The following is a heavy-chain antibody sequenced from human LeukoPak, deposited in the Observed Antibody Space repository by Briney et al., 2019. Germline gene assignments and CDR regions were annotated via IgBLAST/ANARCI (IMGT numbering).Heavy chain of an antibody. V-gene: IGHV7-4-1*02. Sequence: ASVKVSCKASGYTFTRYSLNWMRQAPGQGLEWMGWINTNTGNPTYAQGFTGRFVFSLDTSVSTAYLQISDLKADDTAVYYCARLMTTMTTGGTWFDPWGQGTLVTVSS. D-gene: IGHD4-17*01. CDR3: ARLMTTMTTGGTWFDP. CDR2: INTNTGNP. J-gene: IGHJ5*02. CDR1: GYTFTRYS.